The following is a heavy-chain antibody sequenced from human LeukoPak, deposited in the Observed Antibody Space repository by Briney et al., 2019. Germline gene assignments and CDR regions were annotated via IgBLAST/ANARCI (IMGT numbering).Heavy chain of an antibody. Sequence: ASVKVSCKASGYTFTGYYMHWVRQAPGQGLEWMGRINPNSGGTNYAQKFQGRVTMTRDTSISTAYMELSSLRSEDTAVYYCASARGYNLPFDYWGQGTLVTVSS. CDR3: ASARGYNLPFDY. D-gene: IGHD5-24*01. CDR2: INPNSGGT. CDR1: GYTFTGYY. V-gene: IGHV1-2*06. J-gene: IGHJ4*02.